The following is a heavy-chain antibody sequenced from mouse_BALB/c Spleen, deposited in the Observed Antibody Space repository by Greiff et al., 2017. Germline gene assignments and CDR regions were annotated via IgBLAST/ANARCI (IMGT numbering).Heavy chain of an antibody. CDR1: GFAFSSYD. J-gene: IGHJ3*01. CDR3: ARGYYGSIQSFAY. V-gene: IGHV5-12-1*01. CDR2: ISSGGGST. Sequence: EVKLVESGGGLVKPGGSLKLSCAASGFAFSSYDMSWVRQTPEKRLEWVAYISSGGGSTYYPDTVKGRFTISRDNAKNTLYLQMSSLKSEDTAMYYCARGYYGSIQSFAYWGQGTLVTVSA. D-gene: IGHD1-1*01.